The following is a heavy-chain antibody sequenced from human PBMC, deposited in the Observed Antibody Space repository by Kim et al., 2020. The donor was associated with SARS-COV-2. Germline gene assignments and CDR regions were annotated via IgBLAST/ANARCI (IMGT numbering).Heavy chain of an antibody. J-gene: IGHJ4*02. CDR2: T. Sequence: TIYTPKLKGRVTMTRDTYINTAYMELSRLRSADTAVYFCARSNYGYQDYWGQGTLVTVSS. V-gene: IGHV1-2*02. CDR3: ARSNYGYQDY. D-gene: IGHD4-17*01.